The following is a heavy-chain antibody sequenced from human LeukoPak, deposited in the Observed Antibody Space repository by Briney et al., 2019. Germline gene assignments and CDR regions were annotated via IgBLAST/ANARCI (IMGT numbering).Heavy chain of an antibody. V-gene: IGHV3-23*01. J-gene: IGHJ4*02. Sequence: GGSLRLSCAASGFTFSSYAMSWVRQAPGKGLEWVSAISGSGGSTYYADSVKGRFTISRDNSKNTLYLQMNSLRAEDTAVYYCARDLRSHGDLDYWGQGTLVTVSS. D-gene: IGHD3-10*01. CDR3: ARDLRSHGDLDY. CDR1: GFTFSSYA. CDR2: ISGSGGST.